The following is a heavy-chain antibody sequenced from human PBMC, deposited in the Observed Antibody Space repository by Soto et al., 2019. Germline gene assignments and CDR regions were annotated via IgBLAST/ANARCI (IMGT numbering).Heavy chain of an antibody. CDR2: ISSSSIYI. V-gene: IGHV3-21*01. CDR3: ARSYETPFPRLGGPLYGYYYSYYGMDV. Sequence: GGSLRLSCAASGFTFSSYSMNWVRQAPGKGLEWVSSISSSSIYIYYADSVKGRFTISRDNAKNSLYLQMNSLRSEDTAVYYCARSYETPFPRLGGPLYGYYYSYYGMDVCGQRTTVTVS. D-gene: IGHD3-16*01. CDR1: GFTFSSYS. J-gene: IGHJ6*02.